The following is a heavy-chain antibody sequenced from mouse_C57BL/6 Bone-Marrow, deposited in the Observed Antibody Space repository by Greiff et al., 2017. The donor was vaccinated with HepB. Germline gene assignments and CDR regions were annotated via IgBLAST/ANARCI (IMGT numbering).Heavy chain of an antibody. J-gene: IGHJ3*01. V-gene: IGHV5-12*01. CDR1: GFTFSDYY. CDR3: ARQLFAY. CDR2: ISNGGGST. Sequence: EVKLVESGGGLVQPGGSLKLSCAASGFTFSDYYMYWVRQTPEKRLEWVAYISNGGGSTYYPDTVKGRFTISRDNAKNTLYLQMSRLKSEDTAMYYCARQLFAYWGQGTLVTVSA.